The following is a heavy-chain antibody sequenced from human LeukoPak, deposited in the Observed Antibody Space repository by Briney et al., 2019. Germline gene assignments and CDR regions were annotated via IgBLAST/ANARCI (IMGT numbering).Heavy chain of an antibody. J-gene: IGHJ4*02. CDR3: ARGGGEYSYGVTDVDY. CDR1: GYTFTSYG. Sequence: ASVKVPCKASGYTFTSYGISWVRQAPGQGLDWMGWISAYNSNTNYAQKLQGRVTMTTDTSTSTVYMELRSLRSDDTAVYYCARGGGEYSYGVTDVDYWGQGTLVTVSS. D-gene: IGHD5-18*01. CDR2: ISAYNSNT. V-gene: IGHV1-18*01.